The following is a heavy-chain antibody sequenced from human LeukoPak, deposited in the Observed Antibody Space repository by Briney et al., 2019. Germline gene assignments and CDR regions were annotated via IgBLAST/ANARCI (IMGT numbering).Heavy chain of an antibody. J-gene: IGHJ6*04. CDR2: ISGSGGST. CDR1: GFTFSSYA. Sequence: GGSLNLFCAASGFTFSSYAMSWVRQAPGKGLEWVSAISGSGGSTYYADSVKGRFTISRDNSKNTLYLQMNSLRAEDTAVYYCAKDQADYYYYGMDVWGEGTTVTVSS. CDR3: AKDQADYYYYGMDV. V-gene: IGHV3-23*01.